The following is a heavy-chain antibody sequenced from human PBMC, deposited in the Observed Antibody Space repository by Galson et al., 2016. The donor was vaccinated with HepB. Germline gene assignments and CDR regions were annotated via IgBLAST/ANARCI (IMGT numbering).Heavy chain of an antibody. V-gene: IGHV3-21*01. Sequence: SLRLSCAASGFTFRNYRMNWVRQAPGRGLEWVSSISSGSAYTYSADSVKGRFTISRDNVKNSLYLHMSSLRAEDTAVYKCARMRYSSGWLDGFDIWGQGTMVTVSS. CDR1: GFTFRNYR. CDR3: ARMRYSSGWLDGFDI. D-gene: IGHD6-19*01. CDR2: ISSGSAYT. J-gene: IGHJ3*02.